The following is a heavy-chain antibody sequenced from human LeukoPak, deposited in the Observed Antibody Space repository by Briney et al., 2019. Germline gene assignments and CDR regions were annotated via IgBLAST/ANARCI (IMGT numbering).Heavy chain of an antibody. J-gene: IGHJ6*03. D-gene: IGHD5-18*01. CDR2: IYTSGST. Sequence: SETLSLTCTVSGGSISSYYWSWIRQPAGKGLEWIGRIYTSGSTNYNPSLKSRVTISVDKSKNQFSLKLSSVTAADTAVYHCARDSRSRYGHSYYYYMAVWGKGTTVTVYS. V-gene: IGHV4-4*07. CDR3: ARDSRSRYGHSYYYYMAV. CDR1: GGSISSYY.